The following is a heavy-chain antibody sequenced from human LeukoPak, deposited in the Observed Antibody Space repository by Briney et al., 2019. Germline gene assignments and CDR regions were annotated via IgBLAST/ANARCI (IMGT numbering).Heavy chain of an antibody. V-gene: IGHV1-18*04. D-gene: IGHD3-10*01. Sequence: PSVKVSCKASGYTFTIYGISGGRQPPGQGLEGMGWISTYNVNKNYTQKLQGRVTMTTDTSTSTAYMELRSLRSDDTAVYYCARCLYGSGSYYYQDWFDPWGQGTLVTVSS. CDR2: ISTYNVNK. CDR3: ARCLYGSGSYYYQDWFDP. CDR1: GYTFTIYG. J-gene: IGHJ5*02.